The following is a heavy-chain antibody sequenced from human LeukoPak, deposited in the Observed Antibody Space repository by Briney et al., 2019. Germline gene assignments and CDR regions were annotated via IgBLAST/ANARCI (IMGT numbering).Heavy chain of an antibody. CDR3: ARVIGGYFDY. V-gene: IGHV4-59*01. D-gene: IGHD3-16*01. J-gene: IGHJ4*02. CDR1: GGTISSYY. CDR2: IYDSGNT. Sequence: SETLSLTCTVSGGTISSYYWSWIRQPPGKGLEWIGDIYDSGNTKSNPSLKSRVTISVDKSKNQFSLNLSSVTAADSAVYYCARVIGGYFDYWGQGTLVTVSS.